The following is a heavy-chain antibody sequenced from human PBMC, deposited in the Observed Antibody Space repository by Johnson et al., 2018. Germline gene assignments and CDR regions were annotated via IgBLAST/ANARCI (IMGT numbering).Heavy chain of an antibody. V-gene: IGHV3-48*01. CDR2: ISSRSTTI. D-gene: IGHD3-10*01. CDR1: GFTFSSYT. J-gene: IGHJ6*03. CDR3: ARDQGFYGSGYYYYYMDV. Sequence: VQLVESGGGLVQPGGSLRLSCAASGFTFSSYTMNWVRQAPGKGLEWVSYISSRSTTIYYADSVKGRLTISRDNAKNSLYLQMNSLRAEDTAVYYCARDQGFYGSGYYYYYMDVWGKGTTISVSS.